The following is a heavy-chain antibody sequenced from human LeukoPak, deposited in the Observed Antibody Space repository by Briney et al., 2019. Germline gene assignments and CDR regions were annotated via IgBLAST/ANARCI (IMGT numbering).Heavy chain of an antibody. CDR1: IDSIITSRYY. CDR2: FYYGETP. CDR3: ARGAIAAAGTFWFDP. Sequence: PSETLSLTCTVSIDSIITSRYYWGWIRQPPGRGLERIGSFYYGETPYYNPSLKSQVTISVDTSKNQFSLKLSSVTAADTAVYYCARGAIAAAGTFWFDPWGQGTLVTVSS. V-gene: IGHV4-39*07. J-gene: IGHJ5*02. D-gene: IGHD6-13*01.